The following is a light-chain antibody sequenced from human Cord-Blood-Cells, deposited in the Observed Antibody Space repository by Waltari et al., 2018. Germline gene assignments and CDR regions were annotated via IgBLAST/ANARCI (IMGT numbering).Light chain of an antibody. CDR1: NIGSKS. CDR3: QVWDSSSDHPV. Sequence: SYVLTQPPSVSVAPGKTARITCGGNNIGSKSVHWYQQKPGRAPVLGIYYDSDRPSGIPERFSGSNSGNTATLTISRVEAGDEADYYCQVWDSSSDHPVFGGGTKLTVL. J-gene: IGLJ2*01. CDR2: YDS. V-gene: IGLV3-21*04.